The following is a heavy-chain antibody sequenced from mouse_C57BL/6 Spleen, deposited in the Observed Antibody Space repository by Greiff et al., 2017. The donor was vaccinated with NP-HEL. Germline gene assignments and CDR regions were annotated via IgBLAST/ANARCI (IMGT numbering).Heavy chain of an antibody. Sequence: VQLQQSGPELVKPGASVKMSCKASGYTFTDYNMHWVKQSHGKSLEWIGYLNPNNGGTSYNQKFKGKATLTVNKSSSTAYMELRSLTSEDSAVYYCARSEDIDYDVRDWYFDVWGTGTTVTVSS. J-gene: IGHJ1*03. D-gene: IGHD2-4*01. CDR2: LNPNNGGT. CDR3: ARSEDIDYDVRDWYFDV. CDR1: GYTFTDYN. V-gene: IGHV1-22*01.